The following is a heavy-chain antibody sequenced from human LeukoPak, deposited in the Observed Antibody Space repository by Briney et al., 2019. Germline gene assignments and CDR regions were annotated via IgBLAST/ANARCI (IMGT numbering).Heavy chain of an antibody. CDR2: ISYDGSYK. J-gene: IGHJ4*02. V-gene: IGHV3-30*18. CDR3: AKEKVVVVPAATLDY. D-gene: IGHD2-2*01. Sequence: TGGSLRLSCAASGFTFSNYGMHWVRRAPGKGLEWVTVISYDGSYKYYADSVKGRFTISRDNSKNTLYLQMNSLRAEDTAVYYCAKEKVVVVPAATLDYWGQGTLVTVSS. CDR1: GFTFSNYG.